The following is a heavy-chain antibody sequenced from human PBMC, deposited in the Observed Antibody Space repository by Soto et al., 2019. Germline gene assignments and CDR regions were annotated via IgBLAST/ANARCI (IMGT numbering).Heavy chain of an antibody. CDR2: IIPTLGTP. J-gene: IGHJ4*02. CDR3: ERVGLGAYDY. CDR1: GGIFSNFA. Sequence: QVQLVQSGAEVKKPGSSVKVSCKASGGIFSNFAFNWMRQAPGQGLEWMGGIIPTLGTPHYAQKFLGRVTITADESTRTVYMEMSSLTVEDTAVYYCERVGLGAYDYGGQGTLVIVSS. D-gene: IGHD6-19*01. V-gene: IGHV1-69*01.